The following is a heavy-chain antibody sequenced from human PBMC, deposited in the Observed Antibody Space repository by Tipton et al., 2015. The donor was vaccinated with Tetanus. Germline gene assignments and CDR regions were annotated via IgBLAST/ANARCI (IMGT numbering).Heavy chain of an antibody. CDR2: ITGSGGRT. CDR3: AEDPLRGKSLRQAA. CDR1: GFTFSSYS. V-gene: IGHV3-23*01. D-gene: IGHD4-23*01. J-gene: IGHJ6*02. Sequence: SLRLSCAASGFTFSSYSMNWVRQAPGKGLEWVSAITGSGGRTYYADSVKGRFTIPRDISKNTLYLQMNSLRADDTAVYYCAEDPLRGKSLRQAAWGQGTTVTVSS.